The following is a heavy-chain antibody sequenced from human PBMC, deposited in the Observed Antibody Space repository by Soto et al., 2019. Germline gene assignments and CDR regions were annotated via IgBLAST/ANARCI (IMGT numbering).Heavy chain of an antibody. CDR3: AIDTSLDDEGWWLDP. CDR1: ENAFTNHW. Sequence: QLQVVQSGPEMKKPGASAKISCKTPENAFTNHWVHWVRQAPGQGLEWMGVINPSGRTSVYTERLQGSVNMNRDLYTTKVYMPFSCLRCDDTAVYYCAIDTSLDDEGWWLDPWGQGTLVTVSS. D-gene: IGHD2-2*01. CDR2: INPSGRTS. V-gene: IGHV1-46*04. J-gene: IGHJ5*02.